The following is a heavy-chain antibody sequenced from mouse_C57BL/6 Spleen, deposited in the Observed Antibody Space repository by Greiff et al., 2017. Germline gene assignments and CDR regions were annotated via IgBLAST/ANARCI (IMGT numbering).Heavy chain of an antibody. J-gene: IGHJ4*01. CDR3: ARRYYGSSYAMDY. CDR2: IDPEDGET. V-gene: IGHV14-2*01. Sequence: VQLKESGAELVKPGASVKLSCTASGFNIKDYYMHWVKQRTEQGLEWIGRIDPEDGETKYAPKFQGKATITADTSSNTAYLQLSSLTAEDTAVYYCARRYYGSSYAMDYWGQGTSVTVSS. CDR1: GFNIKDYY. D-gene: IGHD1-1*01.